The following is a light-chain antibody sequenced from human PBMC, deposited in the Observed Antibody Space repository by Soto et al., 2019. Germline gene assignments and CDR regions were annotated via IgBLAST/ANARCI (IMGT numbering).Light chain of an antibody. CDR3: QTWDTGIRV. V-gene: IGLV4-69*01. J-gene: IGLJ2*01. CDR2: LNSDGSH. Sequence: QPVLTQSPSASASLGASVKLTCTLSSGHSNYVIAWHQQQPEKGPRYLMKLNSDGSHSKGDGIPDRFSCSSSGAERYLTISSLQSEDEADYYCQTWDTGIRVFGGGTKVTVL. CDR1: SGHSNYV.